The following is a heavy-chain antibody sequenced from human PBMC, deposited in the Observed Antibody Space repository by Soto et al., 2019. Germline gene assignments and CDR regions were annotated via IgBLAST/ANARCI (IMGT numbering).Heavy chain of an antibody. CDR1: GFIFSRYE. Sequence: GGSLRLTCAASGFIFSRYEMNWVRQAPGKGLEWVSYINTRGNTIHYADSVKGRFTVSRGNAENSLYLQMNSLRAEDTAVYYCARDIDYYDSSGYQDYWGQGTLVTVSS. D-gene: IGHD3-22*01. J-gene: IGHJ4*02. CDR3: ARDIDYYDSSGYQDY. CDR2: INTRGNTI. V-gene: IGHV3-48*03.